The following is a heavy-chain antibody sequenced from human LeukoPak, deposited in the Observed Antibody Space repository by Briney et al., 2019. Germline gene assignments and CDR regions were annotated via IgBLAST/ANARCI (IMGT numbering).Heavy chain of an antibody. CDR3: ARASDYGSGSYLGYYYYYYMDV. CDR1: GGSISSYY. CDR2: IYYSGST. J-gene: IGHJ6*03. V-gene: IGHV4-59*01. D-gene: IGHD3-10*01. Sequence: SETLPLTCTVSGGSISSYYWSWIRQPPGKGLEWIGYIYYSGSTNYNPSLKSRVTISVDTSKNQFSLKLSSVTAADTAVYYCARASDYGSGSYLGYYYYYYMDVWGKGTTVTVSS.